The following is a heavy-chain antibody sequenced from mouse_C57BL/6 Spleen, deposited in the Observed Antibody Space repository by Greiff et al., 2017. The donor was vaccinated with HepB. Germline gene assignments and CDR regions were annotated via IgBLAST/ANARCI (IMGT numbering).Heavy chain of an antibody. CDR3: TRHGYEGRRDYYAMDY. D-gene: IGHD2-2*01. V-gene: IGHV6-6*01. CDR1: GFTFSDAW. Sequence: EVKLMESGGGLVQPGGSMKLSCAASGFTFSDAWMDWVRQSPEKGLEWVAEIRNKANNHATYYAESVKGRFTISRDDSKSSVYLQMNSLRAEDTGIYYCTRHGYEGRRDYYAMDYWGQGTSVTVSS. J-gene: IGHJ4*01. CDR2: IRNKANNHAT.